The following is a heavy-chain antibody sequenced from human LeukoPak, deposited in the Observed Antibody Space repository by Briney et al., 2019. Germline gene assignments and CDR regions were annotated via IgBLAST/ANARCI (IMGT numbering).Heavy chain of an antibody. V-gene: IGHV4-38-2*01. J-gene: IGHJ4*02. D-gene: IGHD6-13*01. CDR1: GYSISRFYY. Sequence: SETLSLTCAVSGYSISRFYYWGWIRQPPGKGLEWIASIYHSGSTYYNPSLKSRTTISVDTSKSQFSPKLTSVTAADAAVYYCATLAASAPRYFDYWGQGILVTVSS. CDR3: ATLAASAPRYFDY. CDR2: IYHSGST.